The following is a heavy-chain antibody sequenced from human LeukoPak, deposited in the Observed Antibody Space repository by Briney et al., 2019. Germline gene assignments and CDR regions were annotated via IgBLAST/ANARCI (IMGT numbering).Heavy chain of an antibody. D-gene: IGHD6-6*01. CDR2: ISWNSGSI. V-gene: IGHV3-9*03. CDR3: AKVSGSSALGYFDY. Sequence: PGGSLRLSCAASGFTFDDYAMHWVRQAPGKGLEWVSGISWNSGSIGYADSVKGRFTISRDNAKNSLYLQMNSLRAEDMALYYCAKVSGSSALGYFDYWGQGTLVTVSS. J-gene: IGHJ4*02. CDR1: GFTFDDYA.